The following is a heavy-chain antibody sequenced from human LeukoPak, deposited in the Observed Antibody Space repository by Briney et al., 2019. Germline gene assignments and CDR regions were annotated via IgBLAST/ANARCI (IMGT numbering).Heavy chain of an antibody. CDR1: GFTFSSRDW. V-gene: IGHV3-7*01. D-gene: IGHD6-19*01. CDR3: AGALSSSGWYDY. CDR2: IKQDGSEK. Sequence: GGSLRLSCVASGFTFSSRDWMTWVRQAPGKGLEWVANIKQDGSEKNYVDSVKGRFTISRDNDKNTVYLQMNSLRAEDTAIYYCAGALSSSGWYDYWGQGTVVTVSS. J-gene: IGHJ4*02.